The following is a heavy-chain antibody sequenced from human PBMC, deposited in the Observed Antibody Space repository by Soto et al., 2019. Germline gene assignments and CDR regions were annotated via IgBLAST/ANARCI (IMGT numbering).Heavy chain of an antibody. D-gene: IGHD3-9*01. J-gene: IGHJ4*02. CDR2: IKQDGSEK. CDR3: ARVVVRYFDRPFEDPLYYFDY. V-gene: IGHV3-7*04. Sequence: GGSLRLSCAASGFTFSSYWMSWVRQAPGKGLEWVANIKQDGSEKYYVDSVKGRFTISRDNAKNSLYLQMNSLRAEDTAVYYCARVVVRYFDRPFEDPLYYFDYWGQGTLVTVSS. CDR1: GFTFSSYW.